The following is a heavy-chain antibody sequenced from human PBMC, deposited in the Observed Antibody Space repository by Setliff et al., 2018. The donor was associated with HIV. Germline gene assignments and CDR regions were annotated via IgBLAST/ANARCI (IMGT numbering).Heavy chain of an antibody. J-gene: IGHJ4*02. CDR3: ARDVSGSPFDY. D-gene: IGHD1-26*01. CDR2: VNHSGST. V-gene: IGHV4-34*01. Sequence: SETLSLTCGVSGGSLSGSYWSWIRQSPEKGLEWIGEVNHSGSTNYHPSLKSRVTISVDTSKDQFFLKLSSVAAADTAVYYCARDVSGSPFDYWGQGTLVTVSS. CDR1: GGSLSGSY.